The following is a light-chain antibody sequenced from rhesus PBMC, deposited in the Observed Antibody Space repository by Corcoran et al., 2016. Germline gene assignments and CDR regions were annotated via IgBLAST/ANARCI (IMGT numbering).Light chain of an antibody. J-gene: IGKJ1*01. V-gene: IGKV1-74*01. CDR3: QHGYGTPWT. CDR2: KAS. CDR1: ENVKKY. Sequence: DIQMTQSPSSLSASVGDRVTITCRASENVKKYLNWYQQKPGKAPKLLLYKASTLQSGVPSRFSGSGSWTDYPSTFRRLQPEDVATYYCQHGYGTPWTFGQGTKVEIK.